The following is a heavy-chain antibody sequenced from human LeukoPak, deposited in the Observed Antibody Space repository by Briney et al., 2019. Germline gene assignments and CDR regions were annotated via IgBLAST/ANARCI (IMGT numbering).Heavy chain of an antibody. J-gene: IGHJ6*03. CDR3: ARDRDDSVYDFWSGHYKYYYYMDV. D-gene: IGHD3-3*01. CDR1: GYTFTSYG. Sequence: ASVKVSCKASGYTFTSYGINWVRQAPGQGLEWMGWISAYNGNTNYAEKLQGRVSMTTDTSTSTAYMELRSLRSDDTAVYYCARDRDDSVYDFWSGHYKYYYYMDVWGKGTTVTVTS. CDR2: ISAYNGNT. V-gene: IGHV1-18*01.